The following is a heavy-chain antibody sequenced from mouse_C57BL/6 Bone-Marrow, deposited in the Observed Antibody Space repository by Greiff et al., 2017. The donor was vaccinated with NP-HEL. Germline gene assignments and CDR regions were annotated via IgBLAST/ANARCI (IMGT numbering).Heavy chain of an antibody. CDR3: ARSYGSSPYDAMDY. D-gene: IGHD1-1*01. V-gene: IGHV1-58*01. Sequence: DVQLQESGAELVRPGSSVKISCKTSGYTFTSYGINWVKQRPGQGLEWIGYIYIGNGYTEYHEKFKGQATLTSATSSSTAYMQLSSLKSEDSAIYFCARSYGSSPYDAMDYWGQGTSVTVSS. J-gene: IGHJ4*01. CDR1: GYTFTSYG. CDR2: IYIGNGYT.